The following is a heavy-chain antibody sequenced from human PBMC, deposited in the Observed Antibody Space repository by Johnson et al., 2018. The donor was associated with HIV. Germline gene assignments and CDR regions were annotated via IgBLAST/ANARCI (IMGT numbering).Heavy chain of an antibody. CDR3: AKEANPYSSSWYGDAFDI. CDR2: IWYDGTNK. Sequence: QVQLVESGGGVVQPGRSLRLSCAASGFTFSSHAIHWVRQAPGKGLEWVAVIWYDGTNKYYADSVKGRFTISRDNSKNTLYLQMNSLRAEDTAVYYCAKEANPYSSSWYGDAFDIWGQGTMVTVSS. D-gene: IGHD6-13*01. J-gene: IGHJ3*02. V-gene: IGHV3-33*06. CDR1: GFTFSSHA.